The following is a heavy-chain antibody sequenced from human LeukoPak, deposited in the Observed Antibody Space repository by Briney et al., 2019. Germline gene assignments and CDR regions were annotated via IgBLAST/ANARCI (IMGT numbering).Heavy chain of an antibody. V-gene: IGHV5-51*01. CDR2: IYPGDSDT. CDR3: ARRLAGIAARPDAFDM. J-gene: IGHJ3*02. D-gene: IGHD6-6*01. Sequence: GESLKISCKGSGYSFTRYWIGWVRQMPGKGLEWMGIIYPGDSDTGYSPSFQGQVTISADKSISTAYLQWSSLKASDTAMYYCARRLAGIAARPDAFDMWGQGTMATVSS. CDR1: GYSFTRYW.